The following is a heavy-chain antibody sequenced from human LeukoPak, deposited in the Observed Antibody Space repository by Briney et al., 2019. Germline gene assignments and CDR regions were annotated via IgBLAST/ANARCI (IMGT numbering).Heavy chain of an antibody. D-gene: IGHD3-10*01. V-gene: IGHV4-4*07. J-gene: IGHJ5*02. Sequence: SETLSLTCTVSGGSISSYYWSWIRQPAGKGLEWIGRIYTSGSTNYNPSLKSRVTMSVDTSKNQFSLKLSSVTAADTAVYYCAKEDMVRGVTNWFDPWGQGTLVTVSS. CDR3: AKEDMVRGVTNWFDP. CDR1: GGSISSYY. CDR2: IYTSGST.